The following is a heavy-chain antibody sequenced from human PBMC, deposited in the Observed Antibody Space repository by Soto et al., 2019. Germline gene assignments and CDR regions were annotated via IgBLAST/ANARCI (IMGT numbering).Heavy chain of an antibody. J-gene: IGHJ4*02. V-gene: IGHV4-31*03. CDR3: ARSSRAYFDY. CDR1: GGSISRSGYF. CDR2: IYDSGST. Sequence: QVQLQESGPGLVKPSQTLSLTCTVSGGSISRSGYFWSWIRQHPGKGLEWIGYIYDSGSTYYNPSLKSRVSLSVDTSKNQFSLNLTSVTAADTAMYYCARSSRAYFDYWDQGTLVTVSS.